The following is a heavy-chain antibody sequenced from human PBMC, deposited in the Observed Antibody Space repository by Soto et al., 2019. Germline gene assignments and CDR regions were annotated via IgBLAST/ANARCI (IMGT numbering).Heavy chain of an antibody. V-gene: IGHV3-7*01. J-gene: IGHJ4*02. CDR2: IKQDGSEK. CDR3: ARDQTRREYYFDY. CDR1: GFTFSSYW. Sequence: GGSLRLSCAASGFTFSSYWMSWVRQAPGKGLEWVDNIKQDGSEKYYVDSVKGRFTISRDNAKNSLYLQMNSLRAEDTAVYYCARDQTRREYYFDYWGQGTLVTVSS. D-gene: IGHD4-17*01.